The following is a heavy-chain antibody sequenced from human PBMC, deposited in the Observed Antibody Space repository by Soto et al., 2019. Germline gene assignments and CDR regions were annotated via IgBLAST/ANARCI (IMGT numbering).Heavy chain of an antibody. Sequence: QVQLVQSGAEVKKPGASVKVSCKASGYTFTSYGVSWVRQAPGQGLEWMGWISGYNGNTNYAQKLQGRVTMTTDTSDSTAYLELRSLRSDDTAVYYCARAGKYYYGSGIPYYYGMDVWGQGITVTVSS. CDR2: ISGYNGNT. CDR1: GYTFTSYG. CDR3: ARAGKYYYGSGIPYYYGMDV. V-gene: IGHV1-18*04. J-gene: IGHJ6*02. D-gene: IGHD3-10*01.